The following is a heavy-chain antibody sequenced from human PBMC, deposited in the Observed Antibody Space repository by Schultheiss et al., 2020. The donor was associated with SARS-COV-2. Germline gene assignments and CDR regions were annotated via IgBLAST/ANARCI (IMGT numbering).Heavy chain of an antibody. CDR2: ISGSGGST. V-gene: IGHV3-23*01. J-gene: IGHJ6*03. D-gene: IGHD3-16*01. Sequence: GGSLRLSCAASGFTFSSYAMSWVRQAPGKGLEWVSAISGSGGSTYYADSVKGRFTISRDNAKNSLYLQMNSLRAEDTAVYYCARGEGDRGYYYYYYMDVWGKGTTVTVSS. CDR3: ARGEGDRGYYYYYYMDV. CDR1: GFTFSSYA.